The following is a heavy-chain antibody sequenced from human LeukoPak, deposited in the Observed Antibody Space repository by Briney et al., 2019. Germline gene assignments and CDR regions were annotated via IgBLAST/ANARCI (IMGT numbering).Heavy chain of an antibody. CDR2: ISATGGTI. CDR3: ARDASYFQL. Sequence: GGSLRLSCAASGFTFSSNGMDWVRQAPGKGLEWVSYISATGGTIYYADSVKGRFTISRDNAKNSLYLQMNSLSAEDTAVYYCARDASYFQLWGQGTLVTVSS. V-gene: IGHV3-48*03. J-gene: IGHJ1*01. CDR1: GFTFSSNG.